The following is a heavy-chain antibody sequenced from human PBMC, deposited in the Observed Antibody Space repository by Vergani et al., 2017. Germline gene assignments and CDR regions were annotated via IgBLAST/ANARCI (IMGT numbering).Heavy chain of an antibody. CDR1: GFTFSSYA. CDR3: AKLVYYYDSSGYYEKRQFDY. V-gene: IGHV3-23*01. D-gene: IGHD3-22*01. CDR2: ISGSGGST. Sequence: EVQLLESGGGLVQPGGSLRLSCAASGFTFSSYAMSWVRQAPGKGLEWVSAISGSGGSTYYADSVKGRFTIARDNSKNTLHLQMNSLRAEDTAVYYCAKLVYYYDSSGYYEKRQFDYWGQGTLVTVSS. J-gene: IGHJ4*02.